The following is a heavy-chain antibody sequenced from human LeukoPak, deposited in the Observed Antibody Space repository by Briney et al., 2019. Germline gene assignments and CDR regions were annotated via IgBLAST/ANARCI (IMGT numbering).Heavy chain of an antibody. Sequence: GGSLRLSCAASGFTFSSYAMHWVRQAPGKGLEWVAVISYDGSNKYYADSVKGRFTISRDNSKNTLYLQMNSLRAEDTAVYYRARADYGDYAFDIWGQGTMVTVSS. CDR1: GFTFSSYA. V-gene: IGHV3-30-3*01. D-gene: IGHD4-17*01. CDR2: ISYDGSNK. CDR3: ARADYGDYAFDI. J-gene: IGHJ3*02.